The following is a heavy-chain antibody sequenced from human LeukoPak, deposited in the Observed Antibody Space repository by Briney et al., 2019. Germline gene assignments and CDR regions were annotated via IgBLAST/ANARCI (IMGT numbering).Heavy chain of an antibody. V-gene: IGHV3-53*01. CDR2: IYNDGST. Sequence: LEWVSLIYNDGSTNYADSVKGRFTISRDNSKNTLYLQMNSLRAEDTAVYYCARLGSGNFDYWGQGTLDTVSS. CDR3: ARLGSGNFDY. D-gene: IGHD1-26*01. J-gene: IGHJ4*02.